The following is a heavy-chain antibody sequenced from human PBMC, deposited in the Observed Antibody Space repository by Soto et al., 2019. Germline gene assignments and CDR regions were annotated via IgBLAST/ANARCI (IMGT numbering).Heavy chain of an antibody. V-gene: IGHV4-34*01. CDR2: VHPSGST. Sequence: SDTLSLTCAVFSASLGDHYGAWIRQSPDKGLEGIGEVHPSGSTDYNPSLKSRLTLSLDTSKNQFPLKVASVTAADTAVYFCARGKPSGYRFGPRNFFYYGLGVWGPGTTVTVSS. D-gene: IGHD5-18*01. J-gene: IGHJ6*02. CDR1: SASLGDHY. CDR3: ARGKPSGYRFGPRNFFYYGLGV.